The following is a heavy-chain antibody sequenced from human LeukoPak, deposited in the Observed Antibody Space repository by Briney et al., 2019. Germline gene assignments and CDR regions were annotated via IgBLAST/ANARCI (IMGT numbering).Heavy chain of an antibody. CDR3: AREPHYDLLTGYALGYLDL. V-gene: IGHV1-18*01. J-gene: IGHJ2*01. D-gene: IGHD3-9*01. CDR1: GYTFTSYG. Sequence: GASVKVSCKASGYTFTSYGISWVRQAPGQGLEWMGWISAYNGNTNYAQKFQGRVTMTRDTSISTAYMELSRLRSDDTAVYYCAREPHYDLLTGYALGYLDLWGRGTLLTVSS. CDR2: ISAYNGNT.